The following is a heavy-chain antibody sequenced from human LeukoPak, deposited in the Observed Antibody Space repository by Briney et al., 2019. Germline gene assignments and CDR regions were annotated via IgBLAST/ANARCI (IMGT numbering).Heavy chain of an antibody. D-gene: IGHD5-18*01. V-gene: IGHV1-46*01. CDR1: GYTFTTYD. Sequence: GASVKVSCKAFGYTFTTYDINWVRQAPGQGLEWMGIINPSGGSTSYAQKFQGRVTMTRDTSTSTVYMELSSLRSEDTAVYYCARACCGRYSYGLDAFDIWGQGTMVTVSS. CDR2: INPSGGST. CDR3: ARACCGRYSYGLDAFDI. J-gene: IGHJ3*02.